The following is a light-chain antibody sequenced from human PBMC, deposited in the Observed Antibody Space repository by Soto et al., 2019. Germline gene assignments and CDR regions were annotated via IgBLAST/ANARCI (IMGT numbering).Light chain of an antibody. Sequence: EIVLTQSPVTLSLSPGERATLACRASQSVSRYLAWYQQKPGQAPRLLIYDASNRATGIPARFSGSGSGTDFTLTISSLEAEDFAVYYCQQRSNWPLTFGGGTKVEIK. CDR2: DAS. CDR1: QSVSRY. CDR3: QQRSNWPLT. J-gene: IGKJ4*01. V-gene: IGKV3-11*01.